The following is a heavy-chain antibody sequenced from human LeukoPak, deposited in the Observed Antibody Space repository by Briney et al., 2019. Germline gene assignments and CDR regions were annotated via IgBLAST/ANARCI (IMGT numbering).Heavy chain of an antibody. Sequence: WEALSLTCTVSGGSMSDSSYHWGWIRQPPGKGLEWIGSIYYSGTTYYRPSLKSRVTISVDTSKNQFSLKLTSVTAADTAVYYCAREAASSVHYWGQGTLVTVSS. CDR1: GGSMSDSSYH. D-gene: IGHD3-10*01. J-gene: IGHJ4*02. V-gene: IGHV4-39*01. CDR3: AREAASSVHY. CDR2: IYYSGTT.